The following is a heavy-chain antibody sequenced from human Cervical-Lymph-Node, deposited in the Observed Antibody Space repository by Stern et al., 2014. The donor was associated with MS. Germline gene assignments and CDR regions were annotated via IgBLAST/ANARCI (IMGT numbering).Heavy chain of an antibody. CDR1: GFTFSDYS. CDR2: ISSGGNTI. Sequence: QVQLVESGGDVVKPGGSLRLSCAASGFTFSDYSMHRIRQAPGKGLEWVSYISSGGNTIYYADSVKGRFTISRDNAKNSLFLEMNSLRGDDTAVYYCAARNFFDRSGSKPHFWGQGTLVTVSS. V-gene: IGHV3-11*01. J-gene: IGHJ4*02. D-gene: IGHD3-22*01. CDR3: AARNFFDRSGSKPHF.